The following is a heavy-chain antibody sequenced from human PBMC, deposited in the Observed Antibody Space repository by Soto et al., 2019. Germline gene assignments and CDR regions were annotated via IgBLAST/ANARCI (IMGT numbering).Heavy chain of an antibody. CDR2: FSAGGRA. J-gene: IGHJ4*02. V-gene: IGHV3-23*01. D-gene: IGHD4-17*01. CDR1: GFSFNHYA. CDR3: AKESLPEHYGDTRLDY. Sequence: EVQLLESGGALVRPGGSLRLSCAASGFSFNHYALSWVRQAPGKGLEWVSTFSAGGRAYYAASVQCRFTIARDSSQNRVHLEISELRPDDTAVYYCAKESLPEHYGDTRLDYGGQGTRVTVSS.